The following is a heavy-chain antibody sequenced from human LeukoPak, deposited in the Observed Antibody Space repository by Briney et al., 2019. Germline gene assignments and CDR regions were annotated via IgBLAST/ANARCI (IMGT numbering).Heavy chain of an antibody. D-gene: IGHD3-10*01. CDR1: GFTFSSYA. V-gene: IGHV3-23*01. J-gene: IGHJ6*03. Sequence: GGSLRLSCVASGFTFSSYAMSWVRQAPGKGLEWVSTISDSGDNTYYADSVKGRFTISRDNSKNTLYLQMNSLRAEDTAVYYCAFTMVRGVAYYMDVWGKGTTVTISS. CDR2: ISDSGDNT. CDR3: AFTMVRGVAYYMDV.